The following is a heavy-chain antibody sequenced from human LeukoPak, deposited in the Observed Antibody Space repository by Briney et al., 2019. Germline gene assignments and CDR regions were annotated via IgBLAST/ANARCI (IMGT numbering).Heavy chain of an antibody. Sequence: GGTLRLSCAASGFTFSSYGMTWVRQAPGKGLGWVSGISGRGSSTYYGDSVKGRFTISRDSSKNTLYLQMNSLRAEDTAVYYCAKVLPGGDCFDYWGQGTLVTVSS. CDR3: AKVLPGGDCFDY. V-gene: IGHV3-23*01. CDR2: ISGRGSST. J-gene: IGHJ4*02. D-gene: IGHD2-21*01. CDR1: GFTFSSYG.